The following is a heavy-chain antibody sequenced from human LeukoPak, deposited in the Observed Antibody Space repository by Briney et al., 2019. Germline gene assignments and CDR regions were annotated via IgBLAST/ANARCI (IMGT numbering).Heavy chain of an antibody. Sequence: GGSLRLSCAASGFPFRAYAMSWLRQVPGKGLEWVSAMSGTGGHTYYADSVKGRFTISRDNSKNTLYLQMNSLRAEDTSVYYCANGGCCDNTSCFANRDVWGQGTTVTVSS. CDR3: ANGGCCDNTSCFANRDV. D-gene: IGHD2-2*01. CDR1: GFPFRAYA. CDR2: MSGTGGHT. J-gene: IGHJ6*02. V-gene: IGHV3-23*01.